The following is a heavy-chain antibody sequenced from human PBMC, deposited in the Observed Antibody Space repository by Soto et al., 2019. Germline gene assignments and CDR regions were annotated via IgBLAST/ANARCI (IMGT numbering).Heavy chain of an antibody. CDR2: VYHTGDT. CDR1: GGTVASSHW. CDR3: AREIVTAGGNNYFDP. J-gene: IGHJ5*02. D-gene: IGHD2-21*02. V-gene: IGHV4-4*02. Sequence: PSETLSLTCGVSGGTVASSHWWRWVRQSPGGGLEWIGNVYHTGDTNFNPSLQSRVTISVDKSNNQFSLRLNSLTAADTAVYFCAREIVTAGGNNYFDPWGPGTLVTVSS.